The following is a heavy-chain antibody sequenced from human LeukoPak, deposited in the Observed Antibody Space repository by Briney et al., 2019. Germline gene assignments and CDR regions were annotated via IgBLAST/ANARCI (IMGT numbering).Heavy chain of an antibody. V-gene: IGHV3-23*01. Sequence: GGSLRLSCAASGFTFSSYAMSWVRQAPGKGLEWVSGISGSGGSTYYADSVKGRFTISRDNSKNTLYLQMNSLRAEDTAVYYCAKDPIAAAGRRYFDYWGQGTLVTVSS. CDR2: ISGSGGST. D-gene: IGHD6-13*01. CDR1: GFTFSSYA. CDR3: AKDPIAAAGRRYFDY. J-gene: IGHJ4*02.